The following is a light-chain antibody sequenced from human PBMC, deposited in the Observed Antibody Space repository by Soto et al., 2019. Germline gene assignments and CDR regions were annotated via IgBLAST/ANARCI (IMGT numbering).Light chain of an antibody. CDR2: AAF. J-gene: IGKJ4*01. CDR3: QQYKNWPPLT. V-gene: IGKV3-15*01. CDR1: QSVSYN. Sequence: EIVMTQSPATLSVSPGETATLSCRASQSVSYNLAWYQQKPGQGPRLLIYAAFTRATGIPARFSGSGSGTDFTLTISSLQSEDFAVYYCQQYKNWPPLTFGGGTKVEIK.